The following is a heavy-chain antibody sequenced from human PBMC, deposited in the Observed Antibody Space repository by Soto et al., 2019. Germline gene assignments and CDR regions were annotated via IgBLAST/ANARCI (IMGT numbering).Heavy chain of an antibody. CDR1: GGTFSSYA. CDR3: ARRALPHRSSTYTYYCYGMDV. CDR2: IIPIFGTA. J-gene: IGHJ6*02. D-gene: IGHD6-13*01. Sequence: QVQLVQSGAEVKKPGSSVKVSCKASGGTFSSYAISWVRQAPGQGLEWMGGIIPIFGTANYAQKFQGRVTITADESTSTAYMELSSLRSEDKAVYYCARRALPHRSSTYTYYCYGMDVWGQGTTVTVSS. V-gene: IGHV1-69*01.